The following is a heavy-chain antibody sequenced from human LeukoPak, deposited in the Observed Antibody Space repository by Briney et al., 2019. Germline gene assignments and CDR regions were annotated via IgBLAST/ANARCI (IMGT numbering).Heavy chain of an antibody. CDR2: ISGYNGIT. Sequence: ASVKVSCKASGYTFTSYGFSWVRQAPGQGLEWMGWISGYNGITNYAHKLQGRVTMTTDTSTSTAYMELRSLRSDDTAVYYCARDPGYSYGPHLFFDYWGQGTLVTVSS. D-gene: IGHD5-18*01. J-gene: IGHJ4*02. CDR3: ARDPGYSYGPHLFFDY. V-gene: IGHV1-18*01. CDR1: GYTFTSYG.